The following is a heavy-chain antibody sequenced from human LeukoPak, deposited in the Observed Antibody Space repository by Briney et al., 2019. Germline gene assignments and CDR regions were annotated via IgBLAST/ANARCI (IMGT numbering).Heavy chain of an antibody. J-gene: IGHJ4*02. Sequence: PGGSLRLSCAASGFIFSNYWIHWVRQAPGKGLAWVSRVSGDGSTTIYADSVKGRFSISRDNAKNTAYLQMNSLRAEDTAVYYCAREDLGTMFSLDYWGQGTLVTVSS. CDR3: AREDLGTMFSLDY. V-gene: IGHV3-74*01. CDR1: GFIFSNYW. CDR2: VSGDGSTT. D-gene: IGHD7-27*01.